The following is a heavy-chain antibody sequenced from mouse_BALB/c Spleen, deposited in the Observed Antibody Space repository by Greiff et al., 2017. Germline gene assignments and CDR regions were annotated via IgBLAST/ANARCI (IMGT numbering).Heavy chain of an antibody. CDR1: GYTFTSYW. CDR2: INPSTGYT. Sequence: QVQLQQSGAELAKPGASVKMSCKASGYTFTSYWMHWVKQRPGQGLEWIGYINPSTGYTEYNQKFKDKATLTADKSSSTAYMQLSSLTSEDSAVYYCARGPYYYGSSDYWGQGTTLTVSS. D-gene: IGHD1-1*01. V-gene: IGHV1-7*01. CDR3: ARGPYYYGSSDY. J-gene: IGHJ2*01.